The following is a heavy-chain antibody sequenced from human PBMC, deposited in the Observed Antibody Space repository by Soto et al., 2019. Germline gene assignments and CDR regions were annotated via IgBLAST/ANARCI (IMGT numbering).Heavy chain of an antibody. D-gene: IGHD1-1*01. CDR2: ISANTGNT. J-gene: IGHJ4*02. CDR1: GYTFRSYG. CDR3: ARKGTGAPVDY. Sequence: QVQLVQSGAEVKKPGASVKFSCKASGYTFRSYGISWVRQAPGQGLEWMGWISANTGNTHYAQRLQGRVTLTTDTSTSTVYLEVRSLRSDDTAVYYCARKGTGAPVDYWGQGTLVTVYS. V-gene: IGHV1-18*01.